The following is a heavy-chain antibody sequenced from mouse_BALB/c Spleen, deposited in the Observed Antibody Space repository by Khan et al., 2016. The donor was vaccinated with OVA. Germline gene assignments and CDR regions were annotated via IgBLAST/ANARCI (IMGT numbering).Heavy chain of an antibody. CDR2: ISYSGVT. Sequence: EVQLQESGPGLVKPSQSLSLTCTVTGYSITSGYAWNWIRQFPGNKLEWMGYISYSGVTSYTPSLKSRISLTRDTSKNQFFLQLTSVTTEDTATYYCARWYYYGDYFDYWGQGTTLTVSS. V-gene: IGHV3-2*02. CDR3: ARWYYYGDYFDY. D-gene: IGHD1-1*01. CDR1: GYSITSGYA. J-gene: IGHJ2*01.